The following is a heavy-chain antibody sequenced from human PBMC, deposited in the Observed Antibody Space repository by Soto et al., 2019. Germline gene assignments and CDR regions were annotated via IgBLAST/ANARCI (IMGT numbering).Heavy chain of an antibody. J-gene: IGHJ6*02. V-gene: IGHV4-31*03. Sequence: SETLSLGCTVSGGSISSGGNYWSWIRQQPGKRLEWIGYIDSSWSTYYHPSLKSGATLSVDTSKNQHPLKLRPVTAADTPEHYCARDRQGCMDVCRQGPTVTVSS. CDR1: GGSISSGGNY. CDR2: IDSSWST. CDR3: ARDRQGCMDV.